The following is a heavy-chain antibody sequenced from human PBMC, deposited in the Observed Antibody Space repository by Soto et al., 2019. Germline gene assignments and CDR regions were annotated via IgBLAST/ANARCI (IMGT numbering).Heavy chain of an antibody. CDR2: ISGYNANT. CDR3: ARAEVYTSSWYAMDV. D-gene: IGHD6-13*01. J-gene: IGHJ6*02. Sequence: QAQLVQSGAEVKKPGASVKVSCKASGYVFSTYGITWVRQAPGQGLEWVGWISGYNANTDDGQKIQGRVTLTIDASTTPAYMALRNLNSDDPAVYYCARAEVYTSSWYAMDVWGQGTTVIVSS. V-gene: IGHV1-18*01. CDR1: GYVFSTYG.